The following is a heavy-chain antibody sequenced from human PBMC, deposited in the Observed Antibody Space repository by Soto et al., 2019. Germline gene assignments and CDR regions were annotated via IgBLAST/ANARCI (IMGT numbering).Heavy chain of an antibody. CDR3: ARIILTGYYGLEP. J-gene: IGHJ5*02. CDR1: GDSLTSYY. Sequence: QVQLQESGPGLVKPSETLSLTCSVSGDSLTSYYWTWVRQPPGKGLEWIGYIYYTGKTNYNPSIKSRVNISMDLSKNQFSLELRSLTAADTAVYYCARIILTGYYGLEPWGQGTLVIVSA. D-gene: IGHD3-9*01. CDR2: IYYTGKT. V-gene: IGHV4-59*01.